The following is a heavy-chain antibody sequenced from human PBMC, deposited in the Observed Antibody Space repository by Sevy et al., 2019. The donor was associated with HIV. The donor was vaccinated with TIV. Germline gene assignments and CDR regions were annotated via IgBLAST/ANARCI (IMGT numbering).Heavy chain of an antibody. CDR1: GFTFSSYA. V-gene: IGHV3-30-3*01. D-gene: IGHD2-2*01. Sequence: GGSLRLSCAASGFTFSSYAMHWVRQAPGKGLEWVAVISYDGSNKYYADSVKGRFTISRDNSKNTRYLQMNSLRAEETAVYYCARDDTLGYCSSTSCPIVYGMDVWGQGTTVTVSS. CDR2: ISYDGSNK. CDR3: ARDDTLGYCSSTSCPIVYGMDV. J-gene: IGHJ6*02.